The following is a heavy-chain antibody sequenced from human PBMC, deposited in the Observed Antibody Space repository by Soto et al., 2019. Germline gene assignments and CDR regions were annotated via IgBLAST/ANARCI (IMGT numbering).Heavy chain of an antibody. V-gene: IGHV3-74*01. CDR1: GFTFSSYW. Sequence: GGSLRLSXAASGFTFSSYWMHWVRQAPGKGLVWVSRINSDGSSTSYADSVKGRFTISRDNAKNTLYLQMNSLRAEDTAVYYCARAGIYDFWSGYYTLLYGMDVWGQGTTVTVSS. D-gene: IGHD3-3*01. J-gene: IGHJ6*02. CDR3: ARAGIYDFWSGYYTLLYGMDV. CDR2: INSDGSST.